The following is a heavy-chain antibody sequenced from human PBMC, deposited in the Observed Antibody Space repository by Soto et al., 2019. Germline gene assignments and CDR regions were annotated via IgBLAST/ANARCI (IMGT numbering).Heavy chain of an antibody. D-gene: IGHD4-17*01. V-gene: IGHV3-30*04. J-gene: IGHJ6*02. CDR1: GFTCNIYA. CDR3: AREDDYGYSYINYGLDV. CDR2: TSFDGKKK. Sequence: WGSLRLSCAASGFTCNIYAFYWIRMCPGPGMELVAFTSFDGKKKYYSDSVKGRFTISRDNLKNTLYLKMNHLRVEEAALYICAREDDYGYSYINYGLDVWGQGNTVTVSS.